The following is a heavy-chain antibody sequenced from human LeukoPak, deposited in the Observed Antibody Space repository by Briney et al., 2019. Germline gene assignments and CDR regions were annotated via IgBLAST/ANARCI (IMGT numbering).Heavy chain of an antibody. J-gene: IGHJ4*02. D-gene: IGHD5-18*01. Sequence: GGSLRLSCAASGFTVSSNYMSWVRQAPGKGLEWVSVIYSGGSTYYADSVKGRFTISRDNSKNTLYLQMNSLRAEDTAVYYCASLDTAMVVDYWGQGTLVTVSS. CDR1: GFTVSSNY. CDR2: IYSGGST. CDR3: ASLDTAMVVDY. V-gene: IGHV3-53*01.